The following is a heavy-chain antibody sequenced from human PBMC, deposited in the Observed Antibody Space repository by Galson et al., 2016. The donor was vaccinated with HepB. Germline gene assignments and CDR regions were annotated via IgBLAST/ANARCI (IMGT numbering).Heavy chain of an antibody. Sequence: SCKASGGTFSSYAISRVRQAPGQGLEWMGXXIPXXXTAXXXQKXXGRGRSTANKSTSXXYMELSXRRSGEXAVXXCARMGXYSYGYARGRWFDPWGQGTLVTVS. V-gene: IGHV1-69*06. CDR2: XIPXXXTA. CDR3: ARMGXYSYGYARGRWFDP. CDR1: GGTFSSYA. J-gene: IGHJ5*02. D-gene: IGHD5-18*01.